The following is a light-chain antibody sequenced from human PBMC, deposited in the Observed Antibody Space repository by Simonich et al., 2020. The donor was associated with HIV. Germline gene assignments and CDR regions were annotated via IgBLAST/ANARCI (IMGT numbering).Light chain of an antibody. V-gene: IGKV3-15*01. Sequence: EIVMAQSPATLSVSPGERATLSCRASQSVSSNLAWYQQKPGQAPRRLIYGASTRATSIPARFSGSGSGTEFTLTISSLQSEDFAVYYCQQSYNWPRTFGQGTRVEIK. CDR1: QSVSSN. CDR2: GAS. J-gene: IGKJ1*01. CDR3: QQSYNWPRT.